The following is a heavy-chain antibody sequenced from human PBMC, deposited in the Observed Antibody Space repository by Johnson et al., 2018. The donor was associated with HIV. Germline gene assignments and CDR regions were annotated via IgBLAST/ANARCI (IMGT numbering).Heavy chain of an antibody. V-gene: IGHV3-13*01. D-gene: IGHD6-6*01. CDR2: IGTAGDT. CDR1: GFTVSGNY. J-gene: IGHJ3*02. CDR3: ATSISTPPGAFDI. Sequence: VQLVESGGGLVQPGGSLRLSCAASGFTVSGNYMHWVRQVTGKGLEWVSGIGTAGDTYYPGSVKGRFTISRENAKNSLYLQMNNLRAGDTAVYYCATSISTPPGAFDIWGQGTMVTVSS.